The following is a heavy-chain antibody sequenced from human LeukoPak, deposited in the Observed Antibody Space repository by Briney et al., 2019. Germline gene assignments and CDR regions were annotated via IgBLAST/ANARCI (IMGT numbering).Heavy chain of an antibody. CDR1: GYSFTSYY. Sequence: ASVNVSCKASGYSFTSYYMHWVPQAPGQGLEWMGWLNPNSGGTHYAQKFQGRVTMTEDTSTDTAYMELSRLRSVDTAVYYCATSLLLERTGGRDYWGQGTLVTVSS. CDR3: ATSLLLERTGGRDY. J-gene: IGHJ4*02. V-gene: IGHV1-2*02. D-gene: IGHD1-1*01. CDR2: LNPNSGGT.